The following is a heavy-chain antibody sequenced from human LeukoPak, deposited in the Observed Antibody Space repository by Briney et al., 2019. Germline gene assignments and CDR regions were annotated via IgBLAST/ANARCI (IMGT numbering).Heavy chain of an antibody. CDR3: ARVGVAAALTGGFDP. Sequence: SETLSLTCTVSGGSISSYYWSWIQQPPGKGLEWIGYIYYIGGTNYNPSLKSQVTISVDKSKNQFSLKLSSVTAADTAVYYCARVGVAAALTGGFDPWGQGTLVTVSS. CDR1: GGSISSYY. CDR2: IYYIGGT. D-gene: IGHD6-13*01. J-gene: IGHJ5*02. V-gene: IGHV4-59*12.